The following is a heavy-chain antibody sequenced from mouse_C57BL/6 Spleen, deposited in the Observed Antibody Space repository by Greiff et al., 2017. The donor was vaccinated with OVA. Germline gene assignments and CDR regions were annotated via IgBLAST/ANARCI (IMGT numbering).Heavy chain of an antibody. CDR2: IYPGDGDT. CDR3: ARAYSSGFDAMDY. Sequence: VQLQQSGAELVKPGASVKISCKASGYAFSSYWMNWVKQRPGKGLEWIGQIYPGDGDTNYNGKIKGKATLTADKSSSTAYMQLSSLTSEDSAVYFCARAYSSGFDAMDYWGQGTSVTVSS. CDR1: GYAFSSYW. J-gene: IGHJ4*01. V-gene: IGHV1-80*01. D-gene: IGHD3-2*02.